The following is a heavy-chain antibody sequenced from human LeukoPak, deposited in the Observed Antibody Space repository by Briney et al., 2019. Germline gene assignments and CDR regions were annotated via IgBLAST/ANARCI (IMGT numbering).Heavy chain of an antibody. V-gene: IGHV3-15*01. CDR3: ASEGTRAWDDYYYYMDV. Sequence: PGGSLRLSCAASGFTFSNAWMSWVRQAPAKGLEWVGRIKSKTDGGTTDYAAPVKGRFTISRDDSKNTLYLQMNSLRVEDTAVYYCASEGTRAWDDYYYYMDVWGKGTTVTVSS. CDR2: IKSKTDGGTT. CDR1: GFTFSNAW. D-gene: IGHD1-1*01. J-gene: IGHJ6*03.